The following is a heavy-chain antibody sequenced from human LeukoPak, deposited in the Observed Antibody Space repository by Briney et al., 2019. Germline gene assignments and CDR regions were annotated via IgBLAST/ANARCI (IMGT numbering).Heavy chain of an antibody. CDR2: IYTSGST. CDR3: ARDPDY. Sequence: SQTLSLTCTVSGVSISSCIYDWSWLRQPAGKGLDWIVHIYTSGSTNYNPSITRRVTISVDTSKNQFSLKLSSVTAADTAVYYCARDPDYWGQGTLVTVSS. CDR1: GVSISSCIYD. J-gene: IGHJ4*02. V-gene: IGHV4-61*09.